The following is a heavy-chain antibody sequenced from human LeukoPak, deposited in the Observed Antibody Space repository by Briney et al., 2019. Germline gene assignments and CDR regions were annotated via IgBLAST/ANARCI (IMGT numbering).Heavy chain of an antibody. CDR2: VYYRGAT. CDR3: TRHHTQSTNWYVKIG. Sequence: SETLSLTCTVSGASISATTHYWGWVRQPPGKGLEWIGSVYYRGATYYNPSLNSRVTISVDASKDQFSLTLNSVTAADTAVYYCTRHHTQSTNWYVKIGWGRGTLVTVSS. CDR1: GASISATTHY. D-gene: IGHD6-13*01. J-gene: IGHJ4*02. V-gene: IGHV4-39*01.